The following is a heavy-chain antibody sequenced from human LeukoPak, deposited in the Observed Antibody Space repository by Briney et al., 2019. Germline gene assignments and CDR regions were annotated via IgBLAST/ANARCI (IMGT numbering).Heavy chain of an antibody. V-gene: IGHV4-38-2*01. CDR1: GYSISSGYY. Sequence: SETLSLTCAVSGYSISSGYYWGWIRQPPGKGLEWIGSIYHSGSTYYNPSLKSRVTISVDTSKNQFSLKLSSVIAADTAVYYCASYDFWSGYYRAWGQGTLVTVSS. CDR3: ASYDFWSGYYRA. D-gene: IGHD3-3*01. CDR2: IYHSGST. J-gene: IGHJ5*02.